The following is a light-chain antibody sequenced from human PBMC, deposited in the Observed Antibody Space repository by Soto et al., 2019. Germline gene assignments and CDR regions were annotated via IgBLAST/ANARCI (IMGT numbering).Light chain of an antibody. V-gene: IGLV2-23*01. Sequence: QSALNQPASVSGSPGQSITISCTGSSSDIGSYKLVSWYQQHPGKAPKVIIYEGNKRPSGASNRFSGSKSGNTASLTISGLQAEDEADYYCWSYAGSGTSVFGGGTKLTVL. J-gene: IGLJ2*01. CDR3: WSYAGSGTSV. CDR2: EGN. CDR1: SSDIGSYKL.